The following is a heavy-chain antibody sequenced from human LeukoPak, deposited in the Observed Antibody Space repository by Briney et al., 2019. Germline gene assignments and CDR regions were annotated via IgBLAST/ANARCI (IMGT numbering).Heavy chain of an antibody. CDR3: ARGQSGYYDY. CDR2: IYSSGIT. V-gene: IGHV4-4*07. J-gene: IGHJ4*02. CDR1: GGSISGYS. D-gene: IGHD3-3*01. Sequence: PSETLSLTCTVSGGSISGYSCSWIRQPAGKGLEWIGRIYSSGITNYNPSLKSRVTMSLDTSKNQFSLEVGSATAADTAVYYCARGQSGYYDYWGQGTLVTVSS.